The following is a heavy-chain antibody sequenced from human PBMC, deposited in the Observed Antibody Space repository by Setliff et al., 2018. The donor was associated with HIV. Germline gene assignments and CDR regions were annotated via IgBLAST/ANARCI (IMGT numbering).Heavy chain of an antibody. CDR1: GGSISSSSYY. CDR3: ARRLFYSGSHGD. Sequence: RLSETLSLTCTVSGGSISSSSYYWGWIRQPPGKGLEWIGSIYYSGSTYYNPSLKSRVTISVDTSKNQFSLKLSSVTAADTAVYYCARRLFYSGSHGDWGQGTLVTVSS. CDR2: IYYSGST. V-gene: IGHV4-39*01. J-gene: IGHJ4*02. D-gene: IGHD1-26*01.